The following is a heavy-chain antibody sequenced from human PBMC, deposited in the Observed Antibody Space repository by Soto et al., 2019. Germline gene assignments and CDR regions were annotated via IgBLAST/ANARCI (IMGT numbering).Heavy chain of an antibody. Sequence: PGESLKISCKGSGYSFTSYWIRWVRQMPGKGLEWMGIIYPGDSDTRYSPSFQGQVTISADKSITTAYLQWSSLRASDTAMYYCAWSGCSSTCCPDYYYYYGMAVWGQGTTVTVSS. CDR1: GYSFTSYW. J-gene: IGHJ6*02. CDR3: AWSGCSSTCCPDYYYYYGMAV. CDR2: IYPGDSDT. V-gene: IGHV5-51*01. D-gene: IGHD2-2*01.